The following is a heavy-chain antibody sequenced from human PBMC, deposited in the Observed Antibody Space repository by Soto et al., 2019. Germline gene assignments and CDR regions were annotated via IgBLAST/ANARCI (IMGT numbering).Heavy chain of an antibody. CDR2: INPNSGGT. J-gene: IGHJ6*02. CDR3: ARMIAASGHYGMDV. D-gene: IGHD6-13*01. CDR1: GYTVTAYY. Sequence: QVQLVQSGAEVKKPGASVKVSCKASGYTVTAYYVHWVRQAPGQGLEWMGWINPNSGGTNYAQKFQGWVTMTRDTSISTVYIEPSRLRFDDTAVYYCARMIAASGHYGMDVWGQGTTVTVFS. V-gene: IGHV1-2*04.